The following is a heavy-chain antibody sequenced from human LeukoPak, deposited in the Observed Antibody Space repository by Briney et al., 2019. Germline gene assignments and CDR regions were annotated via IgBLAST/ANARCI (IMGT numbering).Heavy chain of an antibody. Sequence: GGSLRLSCAASGFTFSSYGMPWVRQAPGKGLEWVAVIWYDGSNKYYADSVRGRFTISRDNSKNTLYLQMNSLRAEDTAVYYCAKDQSKLTGTGYFDYWGQGTLVTVSS. D-gene: IGHD7-27*01. V-gene: IGHV3-33*06. J-gene: IGHJ4*02. CDR2: IWYDGSNK. CDR3: AKDQSKLTGTGYFDY. CDR1: GFTFSSYG.